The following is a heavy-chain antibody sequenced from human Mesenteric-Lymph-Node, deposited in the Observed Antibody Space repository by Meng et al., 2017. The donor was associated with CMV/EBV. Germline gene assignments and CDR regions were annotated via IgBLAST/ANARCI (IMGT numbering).Heavy chain of an antibody. CDR3: ARANWNDGLVESWLDP. D-gene: IGHD1-1*01. Sequence: ASVKVSCKASGDNFISYDINWVRQATGQGLEWMGWMNPNSGNTGYAQKFQGRVTMTRNTSITTAYMELSSLRSDDTAVYYCARANWNDGLVESWLDPWGQGTLVTVSS. J-gene: IGHJ5*02. CDR2: MNPNSGNT. CDR1: GDNFISYD. V-gene: IGHV1-8*01.